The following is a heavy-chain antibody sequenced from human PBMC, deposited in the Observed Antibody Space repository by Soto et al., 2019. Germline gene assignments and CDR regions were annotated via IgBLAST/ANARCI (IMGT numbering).Heavy chain of an antibody. CDR2: IIPIFGTA. CDR1: GGTFSSYA. CDR3: ASSFGDPVAGTRDFDY. J-gene: IGHJ4*02. Sequence: ASVKVSCKASGGTFSSYAISWVRQAPGQGLEWMGGIIPIFGTANYAQKFQGRVTITADESTSTAYMELSSLRSEDTAVYYCASSFGDPVAGTRDFDYWGQGTLVTVS. V-gene: IGHV1-69*13. D-gene: IGHD6-19*01.